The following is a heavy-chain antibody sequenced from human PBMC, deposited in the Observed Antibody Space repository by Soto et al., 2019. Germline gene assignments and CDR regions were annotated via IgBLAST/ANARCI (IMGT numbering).Heavy chain of an antibody. CDR1: GFTFSSYA. Sequence: GGSLRLSCAASGFTFSSYAMHWVRQAPGKGLEWVAVISYDGSNKYYADSVKGRFTISRDNSKNTLYLQMNSLRAEDTAVYYCARDQITIFGVVITEYYYYGMDVWGQGTTVTVSS. CDR2: ISYDGSNK. J-gene: IGHJ6*02. CDR3: ARDQITIFGVVITEYYYYGMDV. D-gene: IGHD3-3*01. V-gene: IGHV3-30-3*01.